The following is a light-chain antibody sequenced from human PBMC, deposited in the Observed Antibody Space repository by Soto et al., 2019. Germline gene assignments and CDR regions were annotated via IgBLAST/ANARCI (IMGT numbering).Light chain of an antibody. CDR1: QSVSSN. Sequence: ETVMTQSPATLSVSPGERATLSCRASQSVSSNLAWYQQTPGQAPRLLIFAASTRATGIPARFSGSGSGTEFPLTISSLQSEDFADYYCQQYNDWPRTFGQGTNLQIK. CDR3: QQYNDWPRT. J-gene: IGKJ2*01. CDR2: AAS. V-gene: IGKV3-15*01.